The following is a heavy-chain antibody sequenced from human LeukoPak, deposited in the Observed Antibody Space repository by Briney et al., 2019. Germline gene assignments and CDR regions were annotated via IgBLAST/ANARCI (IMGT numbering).Heavy chain of an antibody. J-gene: IGHJ5*02. CDR1: GGSISSYY. CDR2: IYYSGST. V-gene: IGHV4-59*01. D-gene: IGHD6-13*01. Sequence: PSETLSLTCTVSGGSISSYYWSWIRQPPGKGLEWIGYIYYSGSTNYNPSLKSRVTISVDTSKNQFSLKLSSVTAADTAVYYCARDHSYSSWRYNWFDPWGQGTLVTVSS. CDR3: ARDHSYSSWRYNWFDP.